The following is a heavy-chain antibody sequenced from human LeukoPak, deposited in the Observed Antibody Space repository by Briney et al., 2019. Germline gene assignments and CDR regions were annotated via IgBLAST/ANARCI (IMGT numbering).Heavy chain of an antibody. D-gene: IGHD3-3*01. V-gene: IGHV3-30*02. J-gene: IGHJ4*02. Sequence: GGSLRLSCAASGFTFSSYGMHWVRQAPGKGLEWVAFIRYDGSNKYYADSVKGRFTISRDNSKNTLYLQMNSLRAEDTAVYYCAKDSDTIFGVVARVFDYWGQGTLVTVSS. CDR1: GFTFSSYG. CDR2: IRYDGSNK. CDR3: AKDSDTIFGVVARVFDY.